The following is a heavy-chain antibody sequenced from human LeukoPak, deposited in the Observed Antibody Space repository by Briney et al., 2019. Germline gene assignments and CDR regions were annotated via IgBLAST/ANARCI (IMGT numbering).Heavy chain of an antibody. V-gene: IGHV3-66*02. J-gene: IGHJ4*02. D-gene: IGHD3-22*01. CDR2: IYSGGST. CDR3: AKFGTYYYDSSDQ. Sequence: GGSLRLSCAASGFTVSSNYMSWVRQAPGKGLEWVSVIYSGGSTYYADSVKGRFTISRDNSKNTLYLQMNSLRAEDTAVYYCAKFGTYYYDSSDQWGQGTLVTVSS. CDR1: GFTVSSNY.